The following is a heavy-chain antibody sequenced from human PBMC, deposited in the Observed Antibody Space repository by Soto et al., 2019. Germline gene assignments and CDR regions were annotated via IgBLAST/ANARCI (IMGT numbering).Heavy chain of an antibody. J-gene: IGHJ6*02. CDR3: TRTILNMGTTSYFGMDV. Sequence: QVQLVQSGAEVKKPGSSVKVSCKASGGTISRYAISWVRQAPAQGLEWMGGIIPISGTTKYAQKFQGRVTITADESTSTAYMELSSLRAEDTAVYYCTRTILNMGTTSYFGMDVWGQGTTVTVSS. D-gene: IGHD1-7*01. CDR1: GGTISRYA. V-gene: IGHV1-69*01. CDR2: IIPISGTT.